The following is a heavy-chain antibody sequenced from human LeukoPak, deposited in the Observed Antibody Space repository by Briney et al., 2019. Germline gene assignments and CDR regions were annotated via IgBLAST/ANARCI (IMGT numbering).Heavy chain of an antibody. CDR2: IYYSGST. CDR1: GGSISSGGYY. CDR3: ARVVQAGNWFDP. D-gene: IGHD3-10*01. J-gene: IGHJ5*02. Sequence: SQTLSLTCTVSGGSISSGGYYWSWIRQHPGKGLEWIGYIYYSGSTYYNPSPKSRVTISVDTSKNQFSLKLSSVTAADTAVYYCARVVQAGNWFDPWGQGTLVTVSS. V-gene: IGHV4-31*03.